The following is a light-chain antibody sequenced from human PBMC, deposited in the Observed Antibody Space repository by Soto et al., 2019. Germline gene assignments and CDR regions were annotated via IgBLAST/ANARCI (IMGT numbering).Light chain of an antibody. CDR2: DVS. J-gene: IGLJ2*01. Sequence: QSALTQPASGSGSPGQSINISCTGTSSDVGGYNYVSWYQQHPGKAPKLMIYDVSNRPSGVSNRFSGSKSGNTASLTISGLQAEDEADYYCSSYTSSSKVFGGGTKVTVL. V-gene: IGLV2-14*01. CDR1: SSDVGGYNY. CDR3: SSYTSSSKV.